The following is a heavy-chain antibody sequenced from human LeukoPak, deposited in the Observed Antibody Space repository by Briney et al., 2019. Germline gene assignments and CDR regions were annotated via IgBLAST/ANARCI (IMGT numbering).Heavy chain of an antibody. J-gene: IGHJ4*02. Sequence: GGSLRLSCVASGFTFNTYWIHWVRQGPGKGLVWVSLTSADGTTTTYANSVKGRFTVSRDNARNTLYLQMNSLRAEDTAQYYCARHNPLWGYWGQGTLVTVSS. CDR1: GFTFNTYW. CDR2: TSADGTTT. D-gene: IGHD7-27*01. V-gene: IGHV3-74*01. CDR3: ARHNPLWGY.